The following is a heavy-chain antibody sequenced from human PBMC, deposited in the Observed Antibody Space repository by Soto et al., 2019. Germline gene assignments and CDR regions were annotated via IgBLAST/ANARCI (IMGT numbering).Heavy chain of an antibody. J-gene: IGHJ5*02. CDR3: ATRRLDYYDSSGPNWFDP. CDR1: GFTFSSYA. D-gene: IGHD3-22*01. CDR2: ISGSGGST. Sequence: LRLSCAASGFTFSSYAMSWVRQAPGKGLEWVSAISGSGGSTYYADSVKGRFTISRDNSKNTLYLQMNSLRAEDTAVYYCATRRLDYYDSSGPNWFDPWGQGTLVTVSS. V-gene: IGHV3-23*01.